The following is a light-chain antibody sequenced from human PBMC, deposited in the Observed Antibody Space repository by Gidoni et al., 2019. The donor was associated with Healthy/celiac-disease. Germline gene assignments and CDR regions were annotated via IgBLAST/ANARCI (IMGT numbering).Light chain of an antibody. CDR1: QSVLYSSNNKNY. Sequence: DIVMTQSPDSLAVSLGERATINCKSSQSVLYSSNNKNYLAWYQQKPGQPPKLLIYWASTRESGVPDRFSGSGSGTDFTLTISSLQAEDVAVYYCQQYYSTPPTFGHXTRLEI. CDR3: QQYYSTPPT. CDR2: WAS. V-gene: IGKV4-1*01. J-gene: IGKJ5*01.